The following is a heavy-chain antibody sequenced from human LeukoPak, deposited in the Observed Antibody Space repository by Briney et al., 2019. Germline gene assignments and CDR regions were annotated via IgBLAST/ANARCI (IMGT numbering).Heavy chain of an antibody. J-gene: IGHJ4*02. CDR2: INHSGST. V-gene: IGHV4-34*01. D-gene: IGHD3-3*01. Sequence: SETLSLTCAVYGGSFSGYYWSWIRQLPGKGLEWIGEINHSGSTNYNPSLKSRVTISVDTSKNQFSLKLSSVTAADTAVYYCARGLPYYDFWSGYYPYYFDYWGQGTLVTVSS. CDR3: ARGLPYYDFWSGYYPYYFDY. CDR1: GGSFSGYY.